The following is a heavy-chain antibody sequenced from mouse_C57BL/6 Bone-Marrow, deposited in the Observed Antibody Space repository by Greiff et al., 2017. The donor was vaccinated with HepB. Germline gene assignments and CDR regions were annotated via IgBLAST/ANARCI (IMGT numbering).Heavy chain of an antibody. D-gene: IGHD2-2*01. CDR2: IYPRSGNT. J-gene: IGHJ3*01. V-gene: IGHV1-81*01. Sequence: VQLQQSGAELARPGASVKLSCKASGYTFTSYGISWVKQRTGQGLEWIGEIYPRSGNTYYNEKFKGKATLTADKSSSTAYMELRSLTSEDSAVYFCARSNYGYDWVFAYWGQGTLVTVSA. CDR3: ARSNYGYDWVFAY. CDR1: GYTFTSYG.